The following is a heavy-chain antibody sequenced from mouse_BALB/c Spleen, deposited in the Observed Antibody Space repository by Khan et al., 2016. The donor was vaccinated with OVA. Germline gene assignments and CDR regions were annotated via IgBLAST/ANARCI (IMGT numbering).Heavy chain of an antibody. V-gene: IGHV2-6-1*01. CDR2: IWSDGST. CDR3: ARQPYYHYYVMDY. J-gene: IGHJ4*01. CDR1: GFSLTNYG. D-gene: IGHD2-10*01. Sequence: QVRLQQSGPGLVAPSQSLSITCTLSGFSLTNYGVHWLRQPPGKGLEWLVVIWSDGSTAYNSALKSRLSISKDNSKSQVFLKMNSLQTDDTAMYYCARQPYYHYYVMDYWGQGTSVTVSS.